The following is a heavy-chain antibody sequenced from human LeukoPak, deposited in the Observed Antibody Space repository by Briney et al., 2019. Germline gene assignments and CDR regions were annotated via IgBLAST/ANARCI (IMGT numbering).Heavy chain of an antibody. D-gene: IGHD2-15*01. CDR2: IYSGGST. J-gene: IGHJ4*02. V-gene: IGHV3-66*04. CDR1: GFTVSSNY. Sequence: GGSLRLSCAASGFTVSSNYMSWVRQAPGKGLEWVSVIYSGGSTYYADSVKGRFTISRDNSKNTLYLQMNSLRAEDTAVYYCARLTGILPPDYFDYWGQGTLVTISS. CDR3: ARLTGILPPDYFDY.